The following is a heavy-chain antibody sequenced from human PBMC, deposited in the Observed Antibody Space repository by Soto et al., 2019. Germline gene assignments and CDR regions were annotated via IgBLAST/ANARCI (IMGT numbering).Heavy chain of an antibody. V-gene: IGHV3-30-3*01. Sequence: PGGSLRLSCAASGFTFSSYAMHWVRQAPGKGLEWVAVISYDGSNKYYADSVKGRFTISRDNSKNTLYLQMNSLRAEDTAVYYCARDLGSLLLTGGAVGFDYWGQGTLVTVSS. CDR2: ISYDGSNK. D-gene: IGHD2-8*02. CDR1: GFTFSSYA. J-gene: IGHJ4*02. CDR3: ARDLGSLLLTGGAVGFDY.